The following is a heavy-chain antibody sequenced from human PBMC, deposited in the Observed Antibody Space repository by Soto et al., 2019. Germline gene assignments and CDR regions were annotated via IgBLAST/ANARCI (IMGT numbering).Heavy chain of an antibody. CDR3: ARHDCSSTSCPRSGMDV. CDR2: IDPSDSYT. D-gene: IGHD2-2*01. V-gene: IGHV5-10-1*01. CDR1: GYSFTSYW. J-gene: IGHJ6*02. Sequence: GESLKISCKGSGYSFTSYWISWVRQMPGKSLEWMGRIDPSDSYTNYSPSFQGHVTISADKSISTAYLQWSSLKASDTAMYYCARHDCSSTSCPRSGMDVWGQGTTVTVSS.